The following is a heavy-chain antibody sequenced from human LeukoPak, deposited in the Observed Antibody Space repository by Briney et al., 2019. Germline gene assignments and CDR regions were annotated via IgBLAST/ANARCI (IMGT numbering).Heavy chain of an antibody. CDR1: GFTFSSYW. V-gene: IGHV3-48*02. D-gene: IGHD4-17*01. CDR3: AKDRGNDYGVFDY. CDR2: ISSSGSTI. J-gene: IGHJ4*02. Sequence: GESLRLSCAASGFTFSSYWMSWVRQAPGKGLEWVSYISSSGSTIYYADSVKGRFTISRDNAKNSLYLQMNSLRDEDTGVYYCAKDRGNDYGVFDYWGQGTLVTVSS.